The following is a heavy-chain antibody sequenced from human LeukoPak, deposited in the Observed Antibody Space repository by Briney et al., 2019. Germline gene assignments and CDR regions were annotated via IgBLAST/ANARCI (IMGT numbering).Heavy chain of an antibody. CDR3: ARDLSHAAFDI. V-gene: IGHV3-21*01. CDR1: GFTFSSYS. CDR2: ISSSSSYI. J-gene: IGHJ3*02. Sequence: GGSLRLSCAASGFTFSSYSMNWVRQAPGKGLEWVSSISSSSSYIYYADSVKDRFTISRDNAKNSLYLQMNSLRAEDTAVYYCARDLSHAAFDIWGQGTMVTVSS.